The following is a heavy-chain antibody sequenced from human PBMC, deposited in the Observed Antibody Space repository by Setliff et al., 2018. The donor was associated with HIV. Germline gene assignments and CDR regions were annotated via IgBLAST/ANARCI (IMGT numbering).Heavy chain of an antibody. J-gene: IGHJ3*02. Sequence: SETLSLTCNVSGVSVSSGYYYWSWVRQPAGKGLEWIGHIYTSGSTNYNPSLTSRVTISLQTSKNQFSLKLSSVTAADTAVYYCARHSITLVVGVPERDDAFDIWGQGTMVTVSS. D-gene: IGHD3-22*01. CDR3: ARHSITLVVGVPERDDAFDI. V-gene: IGHV4-61*09. CDR1: GVSVSSGYYY. CDR2: IYTSGST.